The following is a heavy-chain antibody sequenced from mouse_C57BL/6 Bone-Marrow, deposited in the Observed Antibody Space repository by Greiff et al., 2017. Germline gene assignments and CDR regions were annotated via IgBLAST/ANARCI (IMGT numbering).Heavy chain of an antibody. CDR2: IHPNSGST. D-gene: IGHD1-1*01. V-gene: IGHV1-64*01. J-gene: IGHJ4*01. CDR3: ARIDYGSSYRMDY. CDR1: GYTFTSYW. Sequence: QVQLKQPGAELVKPGASVKLSCKASGYTFTSYWMHWVKQRPGQGLEWIGMIHPNSGSTNYNEKFKSKATLTVDKSSSTAYMQLSSLTSEDSAVYYCARIDYGSSYRMDYWGQGTSVTVSS.